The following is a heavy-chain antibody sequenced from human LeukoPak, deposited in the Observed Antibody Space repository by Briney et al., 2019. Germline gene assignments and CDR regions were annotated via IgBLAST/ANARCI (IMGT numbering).Heavy chain of an antibody. Sequence: ASVKVSCKVSGYTLTVLSMHWVRQVPGKGLAWMGGFDPEDGETIYAQKSQGRVTMTEDTSTDTAYMELSSLRSEDTAVYYCATRTSYYYDSSGYYQLDCWGQGTLVTVSS. D-gene: IGHD3-22*01. CDR2: FDPEDGET. J-gene: IGHJ4*02. V-gene: IGHV1-24*01. CDR1: GYTLTVLS. CDR3: ATRTSYYYDSSGYYQLDC.